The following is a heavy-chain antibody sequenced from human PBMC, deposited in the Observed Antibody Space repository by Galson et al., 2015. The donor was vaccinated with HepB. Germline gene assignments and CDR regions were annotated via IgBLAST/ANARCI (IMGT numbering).Heavy chain of an antibody. CDR3: ARDLNYYESGSYYYRFYDY. Sequence: SLRLSCAASGFTFSTYGMHWVRQAPGKGLEWVALIWYDGSNRYYADSVKGRFTISRDNSKNTLYLQMNSLGAEDTAVYYCARDLNYYESGSYYYRFYDYWGQGTLVTVSS. J-gene: IGHJ4*02. V-gene: IGHV3-33*01. D-gene: IGHD3-22*01. CDR2: IWYDGSNR. CDR1: GFTFSTYG.